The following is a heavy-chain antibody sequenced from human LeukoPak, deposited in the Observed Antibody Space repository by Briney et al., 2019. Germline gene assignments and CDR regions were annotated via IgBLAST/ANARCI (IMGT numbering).Heavy chain of an antibody. Sequence: ASETLSLTCTVSSGSISTSNYYWGWVRQPPGKALEWIGNIFYSGSTYYSPSLKSRVTISLDTSRNQFSLKLNSVTAADTAVYYCAKSNGYGLIDIWGRGTMVTVSS. CDR1: SGSISTSNYY. CDR2: IFYSGST. J-gene: IGHJ3*02. V-gene: IGHV4-39*07. CDR3: AKSNGYGLIDI. D-gene: IGHD3-22*01.